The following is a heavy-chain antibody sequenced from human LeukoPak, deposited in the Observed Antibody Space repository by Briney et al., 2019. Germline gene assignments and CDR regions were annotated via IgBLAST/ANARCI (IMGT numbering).Heavy chain of an antibody. D-gene: IGHD3-3*01. J-gene: IGHJ5*02. V-gene: IGHV4-34*01. Sequence: PSETLSLTCAVYGGSFSGYYWSWIRQPPGKGLEWIGEINHSGSTNYNPSLKSRVTISVDTSKNQFSLKLSSVTAADTAVYYCARGDRITIFGVVIIRSWFDPWGQGTLVTVSS. CDR1: GGSFSGYY. CDR2: INHSGST. CDR3: ARGDRITIFGVVIIRSWFDP.